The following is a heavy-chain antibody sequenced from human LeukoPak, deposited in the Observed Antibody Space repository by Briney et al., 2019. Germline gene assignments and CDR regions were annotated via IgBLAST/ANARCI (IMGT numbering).Heavy chain of an antibody. V-gene: IGHV4-31*03. J-gene: IGHJ5*02. CDR3: ARVITMVRGKNWFDP. Sequence: SETLSLTCTVSGGSISSGGYYWSWIRQHPGKGLEWIGYIYYSGSTYYNPSLKSRVTISVDTSKNQFSLKLSSVTAADTAVYYCARVITMVRGKNWFDPWDQGTLVTVSS. CDR1: GGSISSGGYY. D-gene: IGHD3-10*01. CDR2: IYYSGST.